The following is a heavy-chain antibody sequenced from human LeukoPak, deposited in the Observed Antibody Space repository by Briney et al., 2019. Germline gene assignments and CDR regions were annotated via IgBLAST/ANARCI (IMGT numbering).Heavy chain of an antibody. V-gene: IGHV3-30*02. CDR2: IWYGGSNK. D-gene: IGHD3-3*01. Sequence: GGSLRLSCAASGFTFSSYGMHWVRQAPGKGLEWVAVIWYGGSNKYYADSVKGRFTISRDNSKNTLYLQMNSLRAEDMALYYCAKGPDFWSGYYGDAFDIWGQGTMVTVSS. J-gene: IGHJ3*02. CDR1: GFTFSSYG. CDR3: AKGPDFWSGYYGDAFDI.